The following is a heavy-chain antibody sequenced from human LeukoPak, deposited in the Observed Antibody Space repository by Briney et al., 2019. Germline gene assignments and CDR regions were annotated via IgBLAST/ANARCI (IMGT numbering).Heavy chain of an antibody. D-gene: IGHD2-15*01. V-gene: IGHV1-3*01. CDR2: INAGNGNT. CDR1: GYTFTSYA. Sequence: GASVKVSCKASGYTFTSYAMHWVRQAPGQRLEWMGWINAGNGNTKYSQKFQGRVAITRDTSASTAYMELSSLRSEDTAVYYCARDQADCSGGSCLFYYYYGMDVWGQGTTVTVSS. J-gene: IGHJ6*02. CDR3: ARDQADCSGGSCLFYYYYGMDV.